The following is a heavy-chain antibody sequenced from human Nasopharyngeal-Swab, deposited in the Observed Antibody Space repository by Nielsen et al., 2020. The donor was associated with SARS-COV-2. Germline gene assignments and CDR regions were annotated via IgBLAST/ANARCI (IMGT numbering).Heavy chain of an antibody. V-gene: IGHV4-39*01. J-gene: IGHJ4*02. CDR2: IYYNGNT. Sequence: SETLSLTCTVSGDSIAYSTFYWVWIRHPPGKGLEWIGNIYYNGNTYQNPSLKSRLTISVDKSKNQFSLQLSSVTAADTAVYYCVRSSSWYYFDYWAQGTQVTVSS. D-gene: IGHD6-13*01. CDR3: VRSSSWYYFDY. CDR1: GDSIAYSTFY.